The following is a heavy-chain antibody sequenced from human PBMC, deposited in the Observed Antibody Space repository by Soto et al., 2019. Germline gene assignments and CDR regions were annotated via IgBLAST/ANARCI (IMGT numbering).Heavy chain of an antibody. CDR2: ISGSGGST. CDR3: ASYDFWSGYYTGFRGY. CDR1: GFTFSSYA. Sequence: EVQLLESGGGLVQPGGSLRLSCAASGFTFSSYAMSWVRQAPGKGLEWVSAISGSGGSTYYADSVKGRFTISRDNSKNTLYLQMNSLRAEDTGVYYCASYDFWSGYYTGFRGYWGQGTLVTVSS. V-gene: IGHV3-23*01. J-gene: IGHJ4*02. D-gene: IGHD3-3*01.